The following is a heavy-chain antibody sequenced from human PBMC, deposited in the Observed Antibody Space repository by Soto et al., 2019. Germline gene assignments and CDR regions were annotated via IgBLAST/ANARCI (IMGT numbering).Heavy chain of an antibody. D-gene: IGHD1-20*01. CDR3: ARARTPYNWNIGVYELNHNWFDP. Sequence: GASVKVSCKASGGTFSSYTISWVRQAPGQGLEWMGRIIPILGIANYAQKFQGRVTITADKSTSTAYMELSSLRSEDTAVYYCARARTPYNWNIGVYELNHNWFDPWGQGTLVTVSS. V-gene: IGHV1-69*02. J-gene: IGHJ5*02. CDR2: IIPILGIA. CDR1: GGTFSSYT.